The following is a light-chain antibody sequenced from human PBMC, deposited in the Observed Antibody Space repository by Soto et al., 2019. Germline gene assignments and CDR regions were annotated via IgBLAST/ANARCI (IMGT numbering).Light chain of an antibody. CDR2: AAS. CDR3: QQSYSIPRT. J-gene: IGKJ1*01. Sequence: DIQMTQSPSSLSASVGDRVTITCRASQSISWYLNWYQQKPGKAPKLLIDAASRLQSGVPATFTGSGSGTDFTLTISGLQPEDVATYYCQQSYSIPRTFGKGTKVEIK. CDR1: QSISWY. V-gene: IGKV1-39*01.